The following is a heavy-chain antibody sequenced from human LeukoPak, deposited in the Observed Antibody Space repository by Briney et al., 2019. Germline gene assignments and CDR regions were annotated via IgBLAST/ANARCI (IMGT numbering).Heavy chain of an antibody. V-gene: IGHV4-30-2*01. Sequence: SQTLSLTCAVSGGSISSGGYSWSWIRQPPGTGLEWIGEINHSGSTNYNPSLKSRVTISVDTSKNQFSLKLSSVTAADTAVYYCARGRVVVPAARVRYFDLWGRGTLVTVSS. CDR1: GGSISSGGYS. J-gene: IGHJ2*01. D-gene: IGHD2-2*01. CDR3: ARGRVVVPAARVRYFDL. CDR2: INHSGST.